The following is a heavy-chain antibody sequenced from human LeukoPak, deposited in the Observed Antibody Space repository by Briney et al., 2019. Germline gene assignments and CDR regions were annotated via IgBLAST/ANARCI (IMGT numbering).Heavy chain of an antibody. CDR3: ASFGGLKRGYSYGPRDY. Sequence: PSETLSLTCAVSGGSISSSNWWSWVRQPPGKGLEWIGEIYHSGSTNYNPSLKSRVTISVDKSKNQFSLKLSSVTAADTAVYYCASFGGLKRGYSYGPRDYWGQGTLVTVSS. D-gene: IGHD5-18*01. V-gene: IGHV4-4*02. CDR1: GGSISSSNW. J-gene: IGHJ4*02. CDR2: IYHSGST.